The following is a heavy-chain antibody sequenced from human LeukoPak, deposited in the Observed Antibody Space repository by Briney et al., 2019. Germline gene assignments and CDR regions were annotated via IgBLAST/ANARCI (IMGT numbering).Heavy chain of an antibody. Sequence: GGSLRLSCAASGFTFSSYAMSWVRQAPGKGLEWVSAISGSGGSTYYAGSVKGRFTISRDNSKNTLYLQMNSLRAEDTAVYYCAKDTRQWPTAWSYWGQGTLVTVSS. CDR1: GFTFSSYA. CDR3: AKDTRQWPTAWSY. V-gene: IGHV3-23*01. J-gene: IGHJ4*02. D-gene: IGHD6-19*01. CDR2: ISGSGGST.